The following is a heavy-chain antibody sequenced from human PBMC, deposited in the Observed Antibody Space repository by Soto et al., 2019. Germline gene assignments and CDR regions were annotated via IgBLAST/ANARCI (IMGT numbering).Heavy chain of an antibody. D-gene: IGHD3-16*01. Sequence: GALRLSCVASGFPFSSYAMSWVRQTPGKGLEWVSGISGSGGRTYYADSVKGRFTISRDNSNNTLSLQMHILRVEDTAVYFCAKGGYYSLFDIWGQGTVVTVSS. CDR2: ISGSGGRT. CDR1: GFPFSSYA. J-gene: IGHJ3*02. V-gene: IGHV3-23*01. CDR3: AKGGYYSLFDI.